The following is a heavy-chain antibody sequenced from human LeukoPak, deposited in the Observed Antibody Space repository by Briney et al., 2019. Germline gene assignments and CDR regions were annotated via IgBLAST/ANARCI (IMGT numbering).Heavy chain of an antibody. Sequence: ASVKVSCKASGNTFTGYYMHWVRQAPGQGLEWMGWINPNSGGTNYAQKFQGRVTMTRDTSISTAYLQWSSLKASDTAMYYCATPGMSYSGSFTDYWGQGTLVTVSS. J-gene: IGHJ4*02. CDR2: INPNSGGT. V-gene: IGHV1-2*02. CDR3: ATPGMSYSGSFTDY. D-gene: IGHD1-26*01. CDR1: GNTFTGYY.